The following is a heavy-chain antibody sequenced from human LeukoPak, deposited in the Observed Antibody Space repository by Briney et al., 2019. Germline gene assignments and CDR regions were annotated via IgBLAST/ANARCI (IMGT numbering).Heavy chain of an antibody. V-gene: IGHV3-9*01. CDR1: GFTFDDYA. CDR3: AIYSSGWYRV. Sequence: GRSLRLSCAASGFTFDDYAMHWVRQAPGKGLEWVSGISWNSGSIGYADSVKGRFTISRDNAKNSLYLQMNSLRAEDTALYYCAIYSSGWYRVWGQGTLVTVSS. D-gene: IGHD6-19*01. CDR2: ISWNSGSI. J-gene: IGHJ4*01.